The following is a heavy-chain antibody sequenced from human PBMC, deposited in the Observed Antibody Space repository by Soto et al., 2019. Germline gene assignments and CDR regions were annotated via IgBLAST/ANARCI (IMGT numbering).Heavy chain of an antibody. D-gene: IGHD2-21*02. CDR3: ARPLVVTAGPNAFDI. CDR2: IYPGDSDT. J-gene: IGHJ3*02. V-gene: IGHV5-51*01. CDR1: GYSFTSYW. Sequence: GESLKISCQGSGYSFTSYWIGWVRQMPGKGLEWMGIIYPGDSDTRYSPSFQGQVTISADKSISTAYLQWSSLKASDTAMYYCARPLVVTAGPNAFDIWGQGTRVTVS.